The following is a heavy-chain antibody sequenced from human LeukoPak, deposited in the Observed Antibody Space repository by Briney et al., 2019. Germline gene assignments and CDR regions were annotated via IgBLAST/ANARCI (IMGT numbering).Heavy chain of an antibody. CDR1: GFTFSSYE. V-gene: IGHV3-48*03. D-gene: IGHD3-10*01. CDR3: ARNYVARYYYGSGSYYDGMDV. Sequence: GGSLRLSCAASGFTFSSYEMNWVRQAPGKGLEWVSYISSSGSTISYAESVKGRFTISRDNAKNSLYLQMNSLRAEDTAVYYCARNYVARYYYGSGSYYDGMDVWGQGTTVTVSS. J-gene: IGHJ6*02. CDR2: ISSSGSTI.